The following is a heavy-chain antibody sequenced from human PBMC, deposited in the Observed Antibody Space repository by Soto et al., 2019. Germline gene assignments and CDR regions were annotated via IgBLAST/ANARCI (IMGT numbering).Heavy chain of an antibody. V-gene: IGHV3-74*01. Sequence: EAQLVESGGGLSQPGGSLRLSCAASGFTFRSYWMHWVRQVPGKGLVWVSRIDSYGSETNYADSVKGRFTISRDNAKNTVYLQRNGLRTEDTGVYYCASTVAAAGTHQYFYGLDAWGQGTTVTVSS. CDR2: IDSYGSET. CDR1: GFTFRSYW. CDR3: ASTVAAAGTHQYFYGLDA. D-gene: IGHD6-25*01. J-gene: IGHJ6*01.